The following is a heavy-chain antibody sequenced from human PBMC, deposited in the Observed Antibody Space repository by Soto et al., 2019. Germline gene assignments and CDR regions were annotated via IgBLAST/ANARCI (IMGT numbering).Heavy chain of an antibody. CDR3: ARVMSGYCTNGVCLDAFDI. CDR2: IWYDGSNK. V-gene: IGHV3-33*01. Sequence: QVQLVESGGGVVQPGRSLRLSCAASGFTFSSYGMHWVRQAPGKGLEWVAVIWYDGSNKYYADSVKGRFTISRDNSKNKLYVQMNSLRAEDTAVYYCARVMSGYCTNGVCLDAFDIWGQGTMVTVSS. CDR1: GFTFSSYG. J-gene: IGHJ3*02. D-gene: IGHD2-8*01.